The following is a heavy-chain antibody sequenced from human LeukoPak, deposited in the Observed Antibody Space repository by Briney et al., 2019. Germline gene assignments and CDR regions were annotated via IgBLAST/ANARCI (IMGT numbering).Heavy chain of an antibody. CDR1: GYTFTGYY. V-gene: IGHV1-2*02. CDR3: AGDRGESVLPTIYNWFDP. J-gene: IGHJ5*02. D-gene: IGHD3-16*01. Sequence: ASVKVSCKASGYTFTGYYMHWVRQAPGQGLEWMGWINPNSGGTNYAQKFQGRVTMTRDTSISTAYMELSRLRSDDTAVYYCAGDRGESVLPTIYNWFDPWGQGTLVTVSS. CDR2: INPNSGGT.